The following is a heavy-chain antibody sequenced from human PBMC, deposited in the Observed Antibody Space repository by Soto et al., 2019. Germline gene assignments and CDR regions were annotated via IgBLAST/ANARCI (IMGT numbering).Heavy chain of an antibody. Sequence: SETLALHCTVSGGSISTYYWSWIRPPPGKGLEWIGYIYYSGSTNYNPSLKSRVTMPLDTSKNQFSLKLSSVTAADTAVYYCARDRLATWFGPWGQGTLVTVSS. CDR1: GGSISTYY. CDR3: ARDRLATWFGP. V-gene: IGHV4-59*01. CDR2: IYYSGST. J-gene: IGHJ5*02. D-gene: IGHD3-9*01.